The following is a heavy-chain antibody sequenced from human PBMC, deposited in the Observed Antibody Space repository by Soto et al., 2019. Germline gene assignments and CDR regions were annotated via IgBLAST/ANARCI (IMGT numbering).Heavy chain of an antibody. V-gene: IGHV3-33*01. Sequence: PGGSLRLSCAASGFTFSSYGMHWVRQAPGKGLEWVAVIWYDGSNKYYADSVKGRFTISRDNSKNTLYLQMNSLRAEDTAVYYCARAMVRERPYFDYWGQGTLVTVSS. CDR1: GFTFSSYG. J-gene: IGHJ4*02. D-gene: IGHD3-10*01. CDR2: IWYDGSNK. CDR3: ARAMVRERPYFDY.